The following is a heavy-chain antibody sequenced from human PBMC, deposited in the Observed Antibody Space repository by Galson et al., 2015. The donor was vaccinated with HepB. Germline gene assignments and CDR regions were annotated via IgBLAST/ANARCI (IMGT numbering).Heavy chain of an antibody. D-gene: IGHD3-22*01. CDR3: ARDPADLWHYDSSGYFDY. Sequence: SLRLSCAASGFTFSSYAMHWVRQAPGKGLEWVAVISYDGSNKYYADSVKGRFTISRDNSKNTLYLQMNSLRAEDTAVYYCARDPADLWHYDSSGYFDYWGQGTLVTVSS. V-gene: IGHV3-30-3*01. CDR2: ISYDGSNK. J-gene: IGHJ4*02. CDR1: GFTFSSYA.